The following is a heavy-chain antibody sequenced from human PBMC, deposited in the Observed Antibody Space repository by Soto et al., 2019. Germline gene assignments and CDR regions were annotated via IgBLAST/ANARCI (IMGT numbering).Heavy chain of an antibody. Sequence: PGGSLRLSCAASGFTFSSYSMNWVRQAPGKGLEWVSYISSSSSTIYYADSVKGRFTISRDNAKNSLYLQMNSLRAEDTAVYYCARSPMTTVTTSSYYYYYMEVWGKGTPVTVSS. CDR3: ARSPMTTVTTSSYYYYYMEV. D-gene: IGHD4-17*01. CDR2: ISSSSSTI. V-gene: IGHV3-48*01. J-gene: IGHJ6*03. CDR1: GFTFSSYS.